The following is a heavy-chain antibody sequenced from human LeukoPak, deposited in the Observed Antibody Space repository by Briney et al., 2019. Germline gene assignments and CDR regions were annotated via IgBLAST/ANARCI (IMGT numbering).Heavy chain of an antibody. CDR3: ASFPYYGSGSYSPSSDY. CDR2: IRQDGGEN. V-gene: IGHV3-7*01. Sequence: GGSLRLSCVASGFTFSDFWMSWVRQAPGMGLEWVGNIRQDGGENYYVDSVKGRFTISRDNAKKSLYLHMNSLRVEDTAVYYCASFPYYGSGSYSPSSDYWGQGTLATVSS. J-gene: IGHJ4*02. CDR1: GFTFSDFW. D-gene: IGHD3-10*01.